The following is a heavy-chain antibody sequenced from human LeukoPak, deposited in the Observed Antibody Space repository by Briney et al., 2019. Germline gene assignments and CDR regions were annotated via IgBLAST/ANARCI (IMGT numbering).Heavy chain of an antibody. Sequence: GGSLRLSCAASGFTFSSYAMSWVRQAPAKGLECVSSIDGGAGGAYYADSVKGRFTISRDDSRNTLYLQMNSLRAEDTAVYYCAKAFDREDVGYWGQGTLVTVSS. J-gene: IGHJ4*02. V-gene: IGHV3-23*01. CDR1: GFTFSSYA. CDR3: AKAFDREDVGY. D-gene: IGHD3-22*01. CDR2: IDGGAGGA.